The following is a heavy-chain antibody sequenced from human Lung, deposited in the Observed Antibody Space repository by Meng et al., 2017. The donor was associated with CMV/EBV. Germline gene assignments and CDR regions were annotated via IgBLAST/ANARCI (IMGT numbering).Heavy chain of an antibody. Sequence: SGFTFSSSSRSWVRQAPGKGLEWVSVISDGSGRTHYADSVKGRFTIARDNSENTLFLQMNSLRDEDTAVYYCVRGDSDSGIFHAFDIWGQGTLVTVSS. D-gene: IGHD3-10*01. CDR3: VRGDSDSGIFHAFDI. CDR1: GFTFSSSS. V-gene: IGHV3-23*01. J-gene: IGHJ3*02. CDR2: ISDGSGRT.